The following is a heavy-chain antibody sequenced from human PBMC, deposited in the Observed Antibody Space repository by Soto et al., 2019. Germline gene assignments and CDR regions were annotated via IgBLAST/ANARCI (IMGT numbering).Heavy chain of an antibody. J-gene: IGHJ6*02. CDR3: ARESGGYDSSTRYGLDV. Sequence: SETLSLTCSVSGGSISSVGHYWTWIRQQPGKGLEWIGYIYYSGCTDYNPSLKSRVTISVDRSKNQFSLNLSSVTAADTAIYYCARESGGYDSSTRYGLDVWGQGTTVTVSS. CDR2: IYYSGCT. V-gene: IGHV4-31*02. D-gene: IGHD6-25*01. CDR1: GGSISSVGHY.